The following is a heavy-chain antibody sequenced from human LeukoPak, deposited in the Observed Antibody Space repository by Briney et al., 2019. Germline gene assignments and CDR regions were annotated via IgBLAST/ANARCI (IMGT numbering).Heavy chain of an antibody. CDR1: GFTFSSYG. V-gene: IGHV3-33*01. CDR2: IWYDGSNK. CDR3: ARIGDSGYDFFAY. D-gene: IGHD5-12*01. Sequence: PGGSLRLSCAASGFTFSSYGMHWVRQAPGKGLEWVAVIWYDGSNKYYADSVKGRFTISRDNSKNTLYLQMNSLRAEDTAVYYCARIGDSGYDFFAYWGQGTLVTVS. J-gene: IGHJ4*02.